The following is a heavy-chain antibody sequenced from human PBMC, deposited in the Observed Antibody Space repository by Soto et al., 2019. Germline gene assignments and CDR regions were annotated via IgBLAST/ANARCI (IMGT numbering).Heavy chain of an antibody. D-gene: IGHD6-13*01. Sequence: SETLSLTCTVSGGSISSSSYYWGWIRQPPGKGLEWIGTIYHSGSTYYNPILKSRMTINPDTSKNQFSLQLNSVTPEDTAVYYCARLVGNSWLDCWGQGTLVTVSS. CDR1: GGSISSSSYY. J-gene: IGHJ4*02. CDR2: IYHSGST. CDR3: ARLVGNSWLDC. V-gene: IGHV4-39*07.